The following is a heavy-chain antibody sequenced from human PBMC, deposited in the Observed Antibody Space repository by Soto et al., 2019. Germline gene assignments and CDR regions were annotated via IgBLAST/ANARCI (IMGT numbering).Heavy chain of an antibody. CDR1: GGSISSSSYY. V-gene: IGHV4-39*01. J-gene: IGHJ3*01. CDR2: IYYSGST. CDR3: ARGKRRITIFGVVRTRPYDAFDL. D-gene: IGHD3-3*01. Sequence: SETLSLTCTVSGGSISSSSYYWGWIRQPPGKGLEWIGSIYYSGSTYYNPSLKTRVTISVDTSKNQFSLNLSSVTAADTAVYYCARGKRRITIFGVVRTRPYDAFDLWGQGTMVTVSS.